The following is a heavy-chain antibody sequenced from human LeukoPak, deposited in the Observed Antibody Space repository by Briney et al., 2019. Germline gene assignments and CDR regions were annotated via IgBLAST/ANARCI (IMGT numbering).Heavy chain of an antibody. Sequence: GESLKISCKGSGYSFTSYWIGWVRQMPGKGLEWMGIVYPGDSDTRYSPSFQGQVTISADKSISTAYLQWSSLKASDTAMYYCARGQGLRGLPGWFDPWGQGTLVTVSS. D-gene: IGHD3-10*01. CDR3: ARGQGLRGLPGWFDP. CDR2: VYPGDSDT. V-gene: IGHV5-51*01. J-gene: IGHJ5*02. CDR1: GYSFTSYW.